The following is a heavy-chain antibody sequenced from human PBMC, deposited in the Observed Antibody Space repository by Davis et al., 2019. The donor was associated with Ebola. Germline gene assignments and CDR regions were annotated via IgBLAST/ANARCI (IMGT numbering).Heavy chain of an antibody. J-gene: IGHJ3*02. Sequence: PSETLSLTCAVYGGSFSGYYWSWIRQPPGKGLEWIGEINHSGSTNYNPSLKSRVTISVDTSKNQFSLKLSSVTAADTAVYYCARGGIRYFDWLLYANDAFDIWGQGTMVTVSS. V-gene: IGHV4-34*01. CDR3: ARGGIRYFDWLLYANDAFDI. D-gene: IGHD3-9*01. CDR1: GGSFSGYY. CDR2: INHSGST.